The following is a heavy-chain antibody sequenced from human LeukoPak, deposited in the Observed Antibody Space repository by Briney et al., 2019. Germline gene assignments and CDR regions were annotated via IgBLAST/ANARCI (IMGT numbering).Heavy chain of an antibody. J-gene: IGHJ4*02. Sequence: PGRSLRLSCAASGFTFSSYSMNWVRQAPGKGLEWVSSISSSSSYIYYADSVKGRFTISRDNAKNSLYLQMNSLRAEDTALYYCAKDSLRYFDWLLSHSLPKPPDDYWGQGTLVTVSS. CDR1: GFTFSSYS. D-gene: IGHD3-9*01. V-gene: IGHV3-21*04. CDR2: ISSSSSYI. CDR3: AKDSLRYFDWLLSHSLPKPPDDY.